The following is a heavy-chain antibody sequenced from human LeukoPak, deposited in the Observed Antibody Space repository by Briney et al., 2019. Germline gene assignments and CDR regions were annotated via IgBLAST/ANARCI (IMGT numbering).Heavy chain of an antibody. D-gene: IGHD6-13*01. CDR2: ISYDGSNK. J-gene: IGHJ2*01. CDR3: ARSREQLVISSFDL. V-gene: IGHV3-30*04. Sequence: GRSLRPSCAAAAFTFVSYAMHWVRQAPGKGLEWVAVISYDGSNKYYADSVKGRFTISRDNSKNTLYLQMNSLRAEDTAAYYCARSREQLVISSFDLWGRGTLVTVSS. CDR1: AFTFVSYA.